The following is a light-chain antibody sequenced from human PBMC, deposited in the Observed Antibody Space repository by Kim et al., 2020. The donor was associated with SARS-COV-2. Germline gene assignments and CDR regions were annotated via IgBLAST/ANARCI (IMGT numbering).Light chain of an antibody. CDR3: QKYNGAPWT. CDR2: AAS. Sequence: GDRVTITCRASQGITNYLAWFQHKPGKVPKLLIYAASTLQSGVPSRFSGSGSGTDFTLTISSLQPEDVATYYCQKYNGAPWTFGQGTKVDIK. CDR1: QGITNY. J-gene: IGKJ1*01. V-gene: IGKV1-27*01.